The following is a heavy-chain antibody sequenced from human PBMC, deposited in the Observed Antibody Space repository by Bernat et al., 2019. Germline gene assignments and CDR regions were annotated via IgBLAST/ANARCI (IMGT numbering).Heavy chain of an antibody. Sequence: EVQLLESGGGLVQPGGSLRLSCAASGFTFSSYAMSWVRQAPGKGLEWVSAISGSGGSTYYADSVNGRLTMSRDNTKNTLYLQMNSMRAEDTAVYYCAPTNRGQRGYCSGGSCDGGVVYWGQGTLVTVSS. J-gene: IGHJ4*02. CDR2: ISGSGGST. CDR3: APTNRGQRGYCSGGSCDGGVVY. D-gene: IGHD2-15*01. CDR1: GFTFSSYA. V-gene: IGHV3-23*01.